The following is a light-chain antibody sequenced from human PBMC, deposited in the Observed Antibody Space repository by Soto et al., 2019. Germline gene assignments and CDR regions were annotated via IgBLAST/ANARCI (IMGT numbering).Light chain of an antibody. V-gene: IGKV3-15*01. CDR2: DAS. CDR1: QSAISN. Sequence: EIVMTQSPATLSVSPGERVTLSCRASQSAISNLAWYQQKPGQTPRLLIYDASTRATDIPARFSGSGSGTDFTLTISSLLSEDFAVYYCHQYYKCPLTFGGGTKVAIQ. J-gene: IGKJ4*01. CDR3: HQYYKCPLT.